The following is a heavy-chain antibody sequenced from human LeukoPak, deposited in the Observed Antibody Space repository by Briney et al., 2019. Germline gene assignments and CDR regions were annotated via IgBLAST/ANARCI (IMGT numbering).Heavy chain of an antibody. CDR3: ARFAVHRRLAVAGQFGLDY. CDR1: GYTFTSYY. CDR2: INPSGGRT. J-gene: IGHJ4*02. D-gene: IGHD6-19*01. Sequence: ASVKVSCKASGYTFTSYYIHWVRQAPGQGLEWMGLINPSGGRTNYAQRFQGRVTMTRDMSTSTVYMELSSLRSGDTAVYYCARFAVHRRLAVAGQFGLDYWGQGTLVTVSS. V-gene: IGHV1-46*01.